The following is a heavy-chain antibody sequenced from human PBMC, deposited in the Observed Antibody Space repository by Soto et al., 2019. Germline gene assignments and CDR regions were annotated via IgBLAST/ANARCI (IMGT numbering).Heavy chain of an antibody. CDR1: GFTFSSYE. J-gene: IGHJ4*02. CDR2: ISSSGSTI. CDR3: ARDRDYYDSSGYCDY. D-gene: IGHD3-22*01. V-gene: IGHV3-48*03. Sequence: EVQLVESGGGLVQPGGSLRLSCAASGFTFSSYEMNWVRQAPGKGLEWVSYISSSGSTIYYADSMKGRFTISRDNAKNSLYLQMNSLRAEDTAVYYCARDRDYYDSSGYCDYWGQGTLVTVSS.